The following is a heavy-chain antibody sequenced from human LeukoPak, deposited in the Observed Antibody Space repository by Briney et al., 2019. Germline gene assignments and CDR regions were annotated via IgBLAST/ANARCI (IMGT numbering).Heavy chain of an antibody. Sequence: PSETLSLTCTVSGGSISSSSYYWGWIRPPPGKGLEWIGSIYYSGSTYYNPSLKSRVTISVDTSKNQFSLKLSSVTAADTAVYYCARLWQNWFDPWGQGTLVTVSS. CDR1: GGSISSSSYY. V-gene: IGHV4-39*01. CDR2: IYYSGST. J-gene: IGHJ5*02. CDR3: ARLWQNWFDP.